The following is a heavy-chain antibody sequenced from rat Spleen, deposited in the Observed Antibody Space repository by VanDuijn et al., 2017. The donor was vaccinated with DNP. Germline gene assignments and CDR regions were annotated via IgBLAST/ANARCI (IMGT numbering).Heavy chain of an antibody. CDR2: ISSSGGNT. D-gene: IGHD3-4*01. Sequence: EVQLVETGGGLVQPGRSLKLSCAASGFTFSDYYMTWIRQVPGKGLDWVASISSSGGNTYYPDSVKGRYTISRDSAKDTLYLQMNSLRSEDTATYYCARSGTLAFAYWGQGTLVTVSS. V-gene: IGHV5-25*01. CDR3: ARSGTLAFAY. J-gene: IGHJ3*01. CDR1: GFTFSDYY.